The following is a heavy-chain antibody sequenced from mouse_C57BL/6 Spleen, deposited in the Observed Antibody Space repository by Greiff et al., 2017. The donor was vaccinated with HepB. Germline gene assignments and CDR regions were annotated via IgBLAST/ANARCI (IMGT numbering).Heavy chain of an antibody. J-gene: IGHJ4*01. CDR3: ARASSITTVVAPYAMDY. CDR2: INPSSGYT. V-gene: IGHV1-7*01. Sequence: QVQLKESGAELAKPGASVKLSCKASGYTFTSYWMHWVKQRPGQGLEWIGYINPSSGYTKYNQKLKDKATLTADKSSSTAYMQLSSLTYEDSAVYYCARASSITTVVAPYAMDYWGQGTSVTVSS. CDR1: GYTFTSYW. D-gene: IGHD1-1*01.